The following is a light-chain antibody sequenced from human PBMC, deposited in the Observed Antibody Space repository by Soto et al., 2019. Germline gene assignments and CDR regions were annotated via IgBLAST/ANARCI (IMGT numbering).Light chain of an antibody. V-gene: IGKV3-20*01. J-gene: IGKJ1*01. CDR3: HHYGSSPT. Sequence: EIVMTQSPATLSASPGERATLSCRASQSVSSNLAWYQQKPGQAPRLLIYAAASRATGIPDRFSGSGSGTDFTLTINRLEPEDFAVYYCHHYGSSPTFGQGTKVDIK. CDR2: AAA. CDR1: QSVSSN.